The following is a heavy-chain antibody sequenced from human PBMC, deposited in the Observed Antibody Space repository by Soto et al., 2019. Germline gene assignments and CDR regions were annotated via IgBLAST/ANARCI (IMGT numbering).Heavy chain of an antibody. Sequence: QVQLQESDPGLVKPSETLSLTCTVSGDSISGYYWSWVRQTPGKGLEWIGYIYFSGSTNYNPSLKSRVTMSVDTSKDQFSLNLSSVTAADTAVYYCARERLFCPGGNCHCYFDYWGQGTLVTVSS. D-gene: IGHD2-15*01. CDR3: ARERLFCPGGNCHCYFDY. V-gene: IGHV4-59*01. CDR2: IYFSGST. CDR1: GDSISGYY. J-gene: IGHJ4*03.